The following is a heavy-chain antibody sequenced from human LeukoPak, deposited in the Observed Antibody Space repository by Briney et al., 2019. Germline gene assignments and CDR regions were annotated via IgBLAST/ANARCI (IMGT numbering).Heavy chain of an antibody. Sequence: GRSLRLSCAASGFTFSSYGMHWVRQAPGKGLEWVAVISYDGSNKYYADSVKGRFTISRDNSKNTLYLQMNSLRAEDTAVYYCAKDYSGYDEGDAFDIWGQGTMVTVSS. CDR3: AKDYSGYDEGDAFDI. V-gene: IGHV3-30*18. D-gene: IGHD5-12*01. CDR2: ISYDGSNK. CDR1: GFTFSSYG. J-gene: IGHJ3*02.